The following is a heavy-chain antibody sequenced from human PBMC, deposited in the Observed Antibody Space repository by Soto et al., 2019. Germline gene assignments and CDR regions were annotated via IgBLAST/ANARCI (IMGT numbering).Heavy chain of an antibody. CDR2: IRNSTGYT. CDR3: ARDLMFGYLSNAPYYYYYGMDV. CDR1: GFTFSDYY. V-gene: IGHV3-11*06. Sequence: GWSLRLCCAASGFTFSDYYMSWIRQAPGKGLEWVSDIRNSTGYTNYADSMNVRFTISRDNANISLYLQINSLRVEHTAVYYCARDLMFGYLSNAPYYYYYGMDVWGQGTTVTVSS. J-gene: IGHJ6*02. D-gene: IGHD3-10*02.